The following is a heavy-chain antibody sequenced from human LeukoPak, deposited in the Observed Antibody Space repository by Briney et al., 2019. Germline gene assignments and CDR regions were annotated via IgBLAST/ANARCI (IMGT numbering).Heavy chain of an antibody. D-gene: IGHD2-15*01. CDR1: GFSLSTTGMC. J-gene: IGHJ4*02. V-gene: IGHV2-70*11. CDR3: ARLSPPDLTYCGGGRCYDRGYFDY. Sequence: VSGPTLVNPSQTLTLTCTISGFSLSTTGMCVGWIRQPPGKTLDWLARYDWADDKYYSTSLKTRHTISKNTSKNQVVLTMTNMDPVDTGTYYCARLSPPDLTYCGGGRCYDRGYFDYWGQGALVTVSS. CDR2: YDWADDK.